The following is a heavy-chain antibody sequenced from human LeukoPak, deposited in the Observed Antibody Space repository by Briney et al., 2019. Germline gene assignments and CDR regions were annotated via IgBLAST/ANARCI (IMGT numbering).Heavy chain of an antibody. CDR3: ARVGYYDFWSGPSWFDP. CDR2: INHSGST. CDR1: GGSFSGYY. V-gene: IGHV4-34*01. D-gene: IGHD3-3*01. Sequence: KPSETLSLTCAVYGGSFSGYYWSWIRQPSGKGLEWIGEINHSGSTNYNPSLKSRVTISVDTSKNQFSLKLSSVTAADTAVYYCARVGYYDFWSGPSWFDPWGQGTLVTVSS. J-gene: IGHJ5*02.